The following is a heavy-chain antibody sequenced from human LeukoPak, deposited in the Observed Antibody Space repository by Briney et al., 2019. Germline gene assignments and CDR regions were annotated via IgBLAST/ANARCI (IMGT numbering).Heavy chain of an antibody. CDR2: IIPIFGTA. J-gene: IGHJ6*03. CDR1: GGTFSSYA. Sequence: SVKVSCKASGGTFSSYAISWVRQAPGQGLEWMGGIIPIFGTANYAQKFQGRVTMTRDTSTSTVYMELSSLRSEDTAVYYCARGTALAYYYYYMDVWGKGTTVTISS. D-gene: IGHD5-18*01. CDR3: ARGTALAYYYYYMDV. V-gene: IGHV1-69*05.